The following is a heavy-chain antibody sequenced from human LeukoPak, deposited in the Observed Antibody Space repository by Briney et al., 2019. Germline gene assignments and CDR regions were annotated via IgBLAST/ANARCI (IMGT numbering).Heavy chain of an antibody. J-gene: IGHJ4*02. V-gene: IGHV4-59*12. Sequence: SETLSLTCTVSGGSISDDSWTWIRQPPGKGLDWIGSIFDIGSITYNPSLRSRLTISVDKSKNQFSLKLSSVTAADTAVYYCARRDYYDSSGYYVYFDYWGQGTLVTVSS. CDR1: GGSISDDS. CDR3: ARRDYYDSSGYYVYFDY. D-gene: IGHD3-22*01. CDR2: IFDIGSI.